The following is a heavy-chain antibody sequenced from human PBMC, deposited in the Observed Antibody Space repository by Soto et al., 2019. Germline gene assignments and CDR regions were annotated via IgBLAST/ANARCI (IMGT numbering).Heavy chain of an antibody. Sequence: GGSLRLSCAASGFTFSSYAMSGVRQAPGKGLEWVSAISGSGGSTYYADSVKGRFTISRDNSKNTLYLQMNRLRAEDTAVYYCAKDVMGDGYNWDYWGQGTLVTVSS. V-gene: IGHV3-23*01. CDR1: GFTFSSYA. CDR2: ISGSGGST. J-gene: IGHJ4*02. CDR3: AKDVMGDGYNWDY. D-gene: IGHD1-1*01.